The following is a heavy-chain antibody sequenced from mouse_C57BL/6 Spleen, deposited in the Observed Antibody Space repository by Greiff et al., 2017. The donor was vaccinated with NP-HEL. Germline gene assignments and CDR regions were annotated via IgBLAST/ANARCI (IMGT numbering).Heavy chain of an antibody. CDR2: IDPSDSET. J-gene: IGHJ1*03. D-gene: IGHD1-1*01. CDR3: ARNPFTTVVDWYVDV. Sequence: QVQLQQPGAELVRPGSSVKLSCKASGYTFTSYWMHWVKQRPIQGLEWIGNIDPSDSETHYNQKFKDKATLTVDKSSSTAYMQLSSLTSEDSAVYYCARNPFTTVVDWYVDVWGTGTTVTVSS. V-gene: IGHV1-52*01. CDR1: GYTFTSYW.